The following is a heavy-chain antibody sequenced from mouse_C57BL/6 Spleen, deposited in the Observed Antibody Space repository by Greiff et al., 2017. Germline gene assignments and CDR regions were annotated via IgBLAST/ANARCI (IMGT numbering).Heavy chain of an antibody. Sequence: QVQLQQPGAELVKPGASVKLSCKASGYTFTSYWMQWVKQRPGQGLEWIGESDPSDSYTNYNQKFKGKATLTVDTSSSTAYMQLSSLTSEDSAVYYCARGGSNYRGYFDVWGTGTTVTVSS. J-gene: IGHJ1*03. D-gene: IGHD2-5*01. CDR2: SDPSDSYT. V-gene: IGHV1-50*01. CDR1: GYTFTSYW. CDR3: ARGGSNYRGYFDV.